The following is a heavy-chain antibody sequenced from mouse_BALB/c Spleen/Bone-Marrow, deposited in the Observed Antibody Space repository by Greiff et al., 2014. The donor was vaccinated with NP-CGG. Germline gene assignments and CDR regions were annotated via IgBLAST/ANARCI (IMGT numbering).Heavy chain of an antibody. CDR3: ARYPDYYGSSYAMDY. D-gene: IGHD1-1*01. Sequence: EVQVVESGPELVKPGASVKMSCKASGYTFISYVMHWVKQKPGQGLEWIGYINPYNDGTKYNEKFKGKATLTSDKSSSTAYMELSSLTSEDSTVYYCARYPDYYGSSYAMDYWGQGTSVTVSS. CDR2: INPYNDGT. CDR1: GYTFISYV. V-gene: IGHV1-14*01. J-gene: IGHJ4*01.